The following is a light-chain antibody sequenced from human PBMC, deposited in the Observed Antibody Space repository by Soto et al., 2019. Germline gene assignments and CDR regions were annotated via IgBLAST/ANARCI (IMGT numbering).Light chain of an antibody. CDR2: SNN. J-gene: IGLJ1*01. CDR3: AAWDDSLNAYV. CDR1: TSNIGDNT. V-gene: IGLV1-44*01. Sequence: QSVLTQPPSASGTPGQRVTISCSGSTSNIGDNTVNWYQQLPGTAPKLLLYSNNQRTSGVPDRFSGSKSGTSASLAISGLQSEDEAAYSCAAWDDSLNAYVFGTGTKMTVL.